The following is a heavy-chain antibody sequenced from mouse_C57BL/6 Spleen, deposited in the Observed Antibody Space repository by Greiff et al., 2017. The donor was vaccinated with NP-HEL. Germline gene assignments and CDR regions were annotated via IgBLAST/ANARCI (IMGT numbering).Heavy chain of an antibody. CDR3: ARGGYYYGSSYGGFAY. Sequence: VQLQQSGPELVKPGASVKIPCKASGYTFTDYNMDWVKQSHGKSLEWIGDINPNNGGTIYNQKFKGKATLTVDKSSSTAYMELRSLTSEDTAVYYCARGGYYYGSSYGGFAYWGQGTLVTVSA. CDR2: INPNNGGT. CDR1: GYTFTDYN. D-gene: IGHD1-1*01. J-gene: IGHJ3*01. V-gene: IGHV1-18*01.